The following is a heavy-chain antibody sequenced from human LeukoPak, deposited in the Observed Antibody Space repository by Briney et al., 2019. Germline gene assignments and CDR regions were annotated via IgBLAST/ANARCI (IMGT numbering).Heavy chain of an antibody. CDR1: GFAFDDFA. J-gene: IGHJ4*03. CDR2: IRRRAYGGAA. V-gene: IGHV3-49*04. Sequence: GGSLRLSCTTSGFAFDDFAMSWVRQPAGKGLEWVGFIRRRAYGGAAEYAASVKGRFIISRDDSKGIAYLQMNSLKTEDTAVYYCSRNGQVDFDYWGHGSRGIVSP. CDR3: SRNGQVDFDY.